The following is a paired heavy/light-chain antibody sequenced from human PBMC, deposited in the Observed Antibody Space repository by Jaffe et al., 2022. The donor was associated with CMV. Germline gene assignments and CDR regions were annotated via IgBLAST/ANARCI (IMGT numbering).Heavy chain of an antibody. V-gene: IGHV3-23*01. CDR1: GVTFSSYA. CDR3: AKGLMGTVTWDS. Sequence: EVQLLESGGGLVQPGGSLRLSCAASGVTFSSYAMSWVRQAPGKGLEWVSAISGSGSTTYYADSVKGRFTISRDNSKNTLFLQLNSLRAEDTALYYCAKGLMGTVTWDSWGQGTLVTVSS. D-gene: IGHD4-17*01. CDR2: ISGSGSTT. J-gene: IGHJ4*02.
Light chain of an antibody. CDR3: SSYAGSKGV. CDR2: EVT. J-gene: IGLJ2*01. CDR1: SSDVGGYNY. V-gene: IGLV2-8*01. Sequence: QSALTQPPSASGSPGQSVTISCTGTSSDVGGYNYVSWYQQHPGKAPKLMIYEVTKRPSGVPDRFSGSKSGNTASLTVSGLQAEDEADYYCSSYAGSKGVFGGGTKLTVL.